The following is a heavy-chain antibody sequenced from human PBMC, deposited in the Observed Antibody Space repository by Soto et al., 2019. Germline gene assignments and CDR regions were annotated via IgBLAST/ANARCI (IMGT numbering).Heavy chain of an antibody. D-gene: IGHD3-10*01. V-gene: IGHV2-70*17. CDR2: IDWDDDK. Sequence: SGPTLVNPTQTLTLTCTFSGFSLSSIGMCVSWIRQPPGKALEWLARIDWDDDKFYSTSLKTRLTISKDTSKNQVVLTMTDMDPVDTATYFCARSGYGSYYYYSMDVWGQGTSVTVSS. CDR3: ARSGYGSYYYYSMDV. J-gene: IGHJ6*02. CDR1: GFSLSSIGMC.